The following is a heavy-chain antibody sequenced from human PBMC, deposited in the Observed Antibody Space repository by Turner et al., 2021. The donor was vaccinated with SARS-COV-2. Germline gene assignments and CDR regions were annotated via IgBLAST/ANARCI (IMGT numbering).Heavy chain of an antibody. Sequence: QVQLVQSGAEVKKPGASVKVSCKVSGYTLNELSMHWVRQAPGKGLEWMGGFDPEDGETIYAQNFEGRVTMTEDTSADTAYMELSSPRCEDTAVYYCATCRDGYNWGAFHIWGQGTMVTVSS. CDR2: FDPEDGET. D-gene: IGHD5-12*01. J-gene: IGHJ3*02. CDR3: ATCRDGYNWGAFHI. V-gene: IGHV1-24*01. CDR1: GYTLNELS.